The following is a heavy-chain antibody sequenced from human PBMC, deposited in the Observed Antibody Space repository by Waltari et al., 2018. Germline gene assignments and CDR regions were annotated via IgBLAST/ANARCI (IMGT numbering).Heavy chain of an antibody. J-gene: IGHJ6*03. CDR1: GFTFDDYA. D-gene: IGHD6-6*01. Sequence: EVQLVESGGGLVQPGRSLRLSCAASGFTFDDYAMHWVRQAPGKGLEWVSGISWNSGSIGYADSVKGRFTISRDNAKNSLYLQMNSLRAEDTALYYCAKDGSRSSSKYYYYYYMDVWGKGTTVTVSS. CDR2: ISWNSGSI. V-gene: IGHV3-9*01. CDR3: AKDGSRSSSKYYYYYYMDV.